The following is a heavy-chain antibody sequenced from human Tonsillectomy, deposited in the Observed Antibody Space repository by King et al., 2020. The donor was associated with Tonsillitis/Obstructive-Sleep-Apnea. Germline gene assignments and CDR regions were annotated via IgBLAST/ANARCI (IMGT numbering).Heavy chain of an antibody. CDR3: ARGEMATISPAFDI. CDR1: GVTFRHYA. D-gene: IGHD5-24*01. CDR2: ISYDGSDK. Sequence: QLVQSGGGVVQPGRSRRLSCVASGVTFRHYAMHWVRQSPGKGLDWAALISYDGSDKYYADSVKGRFTVSRDNSKNTLYLQMNFLRPEDTAVYYCARGEMATISPAFDIWGQGTMLTVSS. J-gene: IGHJ3*02. V-gene: IGHV3-30*04.